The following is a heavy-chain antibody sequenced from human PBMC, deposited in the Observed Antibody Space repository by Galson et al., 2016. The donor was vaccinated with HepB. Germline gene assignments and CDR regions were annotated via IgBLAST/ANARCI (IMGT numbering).Heavy chain of an antibody. CDR2: TNEDGSEK. J-gene: IGHJ6*02. Sequence: SLRLSCAVSGFAIRSHSMSWVRQGPGKGLEWVANTNEDGSEKKYVDSVKGRFTMSRDDASNSVFLQMSSLRVEDTGVYFCARDLRRPGYCTSASCRRLKYWFYGMDVWGQGTTVTVSS. V-gene: IGHV3-7*01. CDR1: GFAIRSHS. D-gene: IGHD2-2*01. CDR3: ARDLRRPGYCTSASCRRLKYWFYGMDV.